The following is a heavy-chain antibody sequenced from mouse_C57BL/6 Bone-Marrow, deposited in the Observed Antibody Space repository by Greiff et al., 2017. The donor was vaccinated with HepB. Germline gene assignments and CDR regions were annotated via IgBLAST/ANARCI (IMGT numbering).Heavy chain of an antibody. V-gene: IGHV1-50*01. CDR1: GYTFTSYW. CDR3: ARFYDGTGAY. J-gene: IGHJ3*01. D-gene: IGHD2-3*01. Sequence: QVQLQQSGAELVKPGASVKLSCKASGYTFTSYWMQWVKQRPGQGLEWIGEIDPSDSYTNYNQKFKGKATLTVDTSSSTAYMQLSSLTSEDSAVYYCARFYDGTGAYWGQGTLVTVSA. CDR2: IDPSDSYT.